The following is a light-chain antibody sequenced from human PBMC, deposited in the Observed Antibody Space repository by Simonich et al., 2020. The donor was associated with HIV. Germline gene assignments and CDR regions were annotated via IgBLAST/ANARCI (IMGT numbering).Light chain of an antibody. Sequence: IVMTQSPATLSVSPGERATLSCRASQSVSSMLAWFQQHPGQAPRLLIYGASTRATGIPARFSGSGSGTELTLTISSLQSEDFAVYYCQQYNNWPRTFGQGTKVEIK. CDR1: QSVSSM. J-gene: IGKJ1*01. V-gene: IGKV3-15*01. CDR2: GAS. CDR3: QQYNNWPRT.